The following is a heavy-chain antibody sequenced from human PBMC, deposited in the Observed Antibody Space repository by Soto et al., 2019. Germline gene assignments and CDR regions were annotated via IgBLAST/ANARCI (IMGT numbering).Heavy chain of an antibody. CDR3: ARDRDFRFDY. CDR2: IYNSGST. V-gene: IGHV4-59*01. Sequence: PSETLSLTCTVSGASISTYFWSWIRQPPGKGLEWIGHIYNSGSTNYSPSLKSRVTISVDTSKNHFSLRLSSVTTADTDVYYCARDRDFRFDYWGQGTQVNVSS. J-gene: IGHJ4*02. CDR1: GASISTYF.